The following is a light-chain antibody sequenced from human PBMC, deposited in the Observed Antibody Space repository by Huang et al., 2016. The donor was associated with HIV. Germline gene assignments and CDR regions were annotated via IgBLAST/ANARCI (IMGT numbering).Light chain of an antibody. CDR1: RDIYNY. CDR3: QHYANLPFT. J-gene: IGKJ3*01. CDR2: DAI. V-gene: IGKV1-33*01. Sequence: DIQMTQSPSSLSASVGDSVIITCQASRDIYNYLNWYQQKAGKAPKLLIYDAINLKAGVPSRFSGSGSGTHFTFTISGLQPEDIATYYCQHYANLPFTFGPGTKVDIK.